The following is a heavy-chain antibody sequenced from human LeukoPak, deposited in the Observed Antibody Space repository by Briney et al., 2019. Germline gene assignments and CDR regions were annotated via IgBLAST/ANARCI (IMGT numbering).Heavy chain of an antibody. CDR1: GFTFSYYG. Sequence: GGSLRLSCAASGFTFSYYGMTWVRQAPGKGLEWVSYISSSSSTIYYADSVKGRFTISRDNAKNSLYLQMNSLRAEDTAVYYCARDFWSNDYYYMDVWGKGTTVTVSS. CDR2: ISSSSSTI. D-gene: IGHD3-3*01. CDR3: ARDFWSNDYYYMDV. J-gene: IGHJ6*03. V-gene: IGHV3-48*04.